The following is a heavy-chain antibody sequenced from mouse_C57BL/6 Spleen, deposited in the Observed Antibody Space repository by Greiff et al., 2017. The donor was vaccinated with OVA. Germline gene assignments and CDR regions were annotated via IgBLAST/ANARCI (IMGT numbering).Heavy chain of an antibody. Sequence: VKLQESGPELVKPGASVKISCKASGYAFSSSWMNWVKQRPGKGLEWIGRIYPGDGDTNYNGKFKGKATLTADKSSSTAYMQLSSLTSEDSAVYFCARGDGKDWGQGTTLTVSS. CDR1: GYAFSSSW. CDR3: ARGDGKD. J-gene: IGHJ2*01. V-gene: IGHV1-82*01. D-gene: IGHD1-1*01. CDR2: IYPGDGDT.